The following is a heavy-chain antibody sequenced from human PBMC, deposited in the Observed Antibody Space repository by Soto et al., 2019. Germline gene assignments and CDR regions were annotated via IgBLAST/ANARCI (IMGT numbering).Heavy chain of an antibody. CDR3: VRGMNPLF. CDR2: ISISSSDR. V-gene: IGHV3-21*06. CDR1: GFTLRTYT. J-gene: IGHJ4*01. Sequence: GGSLRLSCAASGFTLRTYTMNWLRQAPGKGLEWVSSISISSSDRYYADSVRGRFTISRDNAKNALYLQMNSLRADDTAVYFCVRGMNPLFGGQGTLVTVSS.